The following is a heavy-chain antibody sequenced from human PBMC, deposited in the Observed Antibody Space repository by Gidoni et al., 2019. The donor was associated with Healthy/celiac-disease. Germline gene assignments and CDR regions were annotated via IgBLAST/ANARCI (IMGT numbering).Heavy chain of an antibody. D-gene: IGHD4-17*01. J-gene: IGHJ6*03. Sequence: QVQLQESGPGLVKPSETLSLTCTVSGGSIRRYYWSWIRQPAGKGLEWIGRIYTSGSTNYNPSLKSRVTMSVDTSKNQFSLKLSSVTAADTAVYYCARDYGDYVGYYYYYYMDVWGKGTTVTVSS. CDR1: GGSIRRYY. V-gene: IGHV4-4*07. CDR3: ARDYGDYVGYYYYYYMDV. CDR2: IYTSGST.